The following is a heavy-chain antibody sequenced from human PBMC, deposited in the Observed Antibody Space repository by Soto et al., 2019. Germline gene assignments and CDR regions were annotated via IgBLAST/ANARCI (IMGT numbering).Heavy chain of an antibody. CDR2: ISAYNGNT. CDR3: ARDGPPVDF. V-gene: IGHV1-18*01. J-gene: IGHJ4*02. CDR1: GYTFTSYG. Sequence: QVQLVQSGAEVKKPGASVKVSCKASGYTFTSYGISWVRQAPGQGLEWMGWISAYNGNTKYAQKRQGRGPMTTVTSTRTAYMELRRLRSDDAAVYYCARDGPPVDFWGQGTLVTVSS.